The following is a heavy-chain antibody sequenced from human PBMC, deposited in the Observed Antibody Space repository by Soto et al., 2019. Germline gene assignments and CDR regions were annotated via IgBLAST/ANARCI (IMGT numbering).Heavy chain of an antibody. D-gene: IGHD6-6*01. CDR1: GGTFSSYA. CDR3: ARGTRPLPYSSSSEFDY. Sequence: QVQLVQSGAEVKKPGSSVKVSCKASGGTFSSYAISWVRQAPGQGLEWMGGIIPIFGTANYAQKFQGRVTITADESTSTAYMELSSLRSEDTAVYYCARGTRPLPYSSSSEFDYLGQGTLVTVSS. J-gene: IGHJ4*02. V-gene: IGHV1-69*01. CDR2: IIPIFGTA.